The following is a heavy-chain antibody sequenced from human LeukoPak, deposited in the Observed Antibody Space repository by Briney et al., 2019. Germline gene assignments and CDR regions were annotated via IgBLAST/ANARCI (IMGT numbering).Heavy chain of an antibody. CDR3: ARDQVYAFWSGRFDYYYYYMDV. Sequence: GGSLRLSCAASGFTFSDYYMSWIRQAPGKGLEWVANIKQDGGEKYYVDSVKGRFTISRDNAKNSLYLQMNSLRAEDTAVYYCARDQVYAFWSGRFDYYYYYMDVWGKGTTVTVSS. J-gene: IGHJ6*03. CDR1: GFTFSDYY. CDR2: IKQDGGEK. V-gene: IGHV3-7*01. D-gene: IGHD3-3*01.